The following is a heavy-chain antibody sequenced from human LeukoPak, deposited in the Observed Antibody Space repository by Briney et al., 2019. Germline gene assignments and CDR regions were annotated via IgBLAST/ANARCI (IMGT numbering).Heavy chain of an antibody. CDR1: GYTFTGFY. Sequence: ASVKVSCKASGYTFTGFYIQWVRQAPGLGLEWMGWLNPNSGGTNYAQKLQGRATMTRDTSISTAYLELSRLRSDDTAVYYCATHRYYYDSHGYYRPTWFDYWGQGTLVTVSS. CDR2: LNPNSGGT. D-gene: IGHD3-22*01. J-gene: IGHJ4*02. CDR3: ATHRYYYDSHGYYRPTWFDY. V-gene: IGHV1-2*02.